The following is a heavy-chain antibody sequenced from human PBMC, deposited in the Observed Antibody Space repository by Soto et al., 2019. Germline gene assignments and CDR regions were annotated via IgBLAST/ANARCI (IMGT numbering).Heavy chain of an antibody. Sequence: SETLSLTCAVYGGSFSGYYWSWIRQPPGKGLEWIGEINHSGSTNYNPSLKSRVTISVDTSKNQFSLKLSSVTAADTAVYYCARHNPILGYCSSTSCYGKGWLDPWGQGTLVTVSS. J-gene: IGHJ5*02. CDR2: INHSGST. CDR1: GGSFSGYY. V-gene: IGHV4-34*01. D-gene: IGHD2-2*01. CDR3: ARHNPILGYCSSTSCYGKGWLDP.